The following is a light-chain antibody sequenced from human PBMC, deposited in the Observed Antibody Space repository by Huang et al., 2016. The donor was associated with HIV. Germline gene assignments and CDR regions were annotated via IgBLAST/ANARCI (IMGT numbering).Light chain of an antibody. CDR1: QNINNY. V-gene: IGKV3-11*01. Sequence: DIVLTQSPATLSLSPGQRATLSCRASQNINNYLVWYQQKPGQAPRLLIYDSCNRANGLPARFSGSGSGTDFTLTINTLEPEDFAVYYCQQRGAWPLTFGGGTKVEIK. CDR2: DSC. CDR3: QQRGAWPLT. J-gene: IGKJ4*01.